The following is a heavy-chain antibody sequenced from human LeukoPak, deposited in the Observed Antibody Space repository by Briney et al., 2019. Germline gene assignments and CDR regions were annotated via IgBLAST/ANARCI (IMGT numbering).Heavy chain of an antibody. J-gene: IGHJ4*02. CDR1: GFTFSNSA. Sequence: GGSLRLSCAASGFTFSNSAMCWVRQAPGKGLEWVSGISRGGGSTYYADSVKGRFTISRDTYIDTLYLQMNSLRAEDTAVYYCAKEVRPNDYWGQGTLVTVSS. V-gene: IGHV3-23*01. CDR2: ISRGGGST. CDR3: AKEVRPNDY. D-gene: IGHD1-1*01.